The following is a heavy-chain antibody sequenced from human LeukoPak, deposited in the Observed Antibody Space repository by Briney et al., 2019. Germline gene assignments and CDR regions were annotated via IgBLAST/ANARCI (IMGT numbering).Heavy chain of an antibody. V-gene: IGHV4-59*01. CDR1: GVSINDFY. J-gene: IGHJ4*02. D-gene: IGHD3-16*01. CDR3: TKVGLSGLYDY. Sequence: SETLSLTCTVSGVSINDFYWTWIRQSPGNGLEWIGYIYYDGSTDYNPSLKSRVTMSIDTSRSQFSLKLNSVTAADTAVYYCTKVGLSGLYDYWGQGALVTVSS. CDR2: IYYDGST.